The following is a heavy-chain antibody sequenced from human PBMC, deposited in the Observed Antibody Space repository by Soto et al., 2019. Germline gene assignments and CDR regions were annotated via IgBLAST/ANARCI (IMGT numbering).Heavy chain of an antibody. CDR2: INHSGST. J-gene: IGHJ5*02. Sequence: ASETLSLTCAVYGGSFSGYYWSWIRQPPGKGLEWIGEINHSGSTNYNPSLKSRVTISVDTSKNQFSLKLSSVTAADTAVYYCARLHSSGFFDNWFDPWGQGTLATAPQ. V-gene: IGHV4-34*01. CDR1: GGSFSGYY. CDR3: ARLHSSGFFDNWFDP. D-gene: IGHD6-19*01.